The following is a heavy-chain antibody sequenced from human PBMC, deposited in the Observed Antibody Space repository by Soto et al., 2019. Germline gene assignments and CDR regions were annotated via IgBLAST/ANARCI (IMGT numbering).Heavy chain of an antibody. Sequence: SETLSLTATFSVASIRVVGYYGGGFRQPPGKGLEWIGSIYYSGSTFYNPSLTSRVTISVDTSKNQFSLKLSSVTAADTAVYYCATFYGDYVSYWGQGTLVTVSS. CDR1: VASIRVVGYY. J-gene: IGHJ4*02. D-gene: IGHD4-17*01. CDR3: ATFYGDYVSY. V-gene: IGHV4-39*01. CDR2: IYYSGST.